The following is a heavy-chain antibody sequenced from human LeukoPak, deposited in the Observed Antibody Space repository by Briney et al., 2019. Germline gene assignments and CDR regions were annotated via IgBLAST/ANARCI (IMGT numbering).Heavy chain of an antibody. Sequence: PSETLSLTCAVYIDSFSNYHWNWIRQTPAKGMEWIGEVNESGGTNISPSLRSRVILSVDTSKNEFSLKLISVTVADTAIYYCARGQGATVPQVGKNWFDPWGQGTRVTVSS. CDR1: IDSFSNYH. CDR2: VNESGGT. J-gene: IGHJ5*02. V-gene: IGHV4-34*01. D-gene: IGHD1-26*01. CDR3: ARGQGATVPQVGKNWFDP.